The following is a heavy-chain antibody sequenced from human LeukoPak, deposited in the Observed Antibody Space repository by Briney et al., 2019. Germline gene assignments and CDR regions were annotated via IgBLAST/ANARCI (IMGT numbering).Heavy chain of an antibody. D-gene: IGHD2-2*01. CDR1: GFTFSNYA. V-gene: IGHV3-23*01. Sequence: GGSLRLSCAASGFTFSNYAMSWVRQAPGKGLEWVSAITDSGASTYYADSVKGRFTISRDNSKNTLYVQMNSLRAEDTAVYYCAKETRPLPGGAFDIWGQGSMVTVSS. CDR2: ITDSGAST. CDR3: AKETRPLPGGAFDI. J-gene: IGHJ3*02.